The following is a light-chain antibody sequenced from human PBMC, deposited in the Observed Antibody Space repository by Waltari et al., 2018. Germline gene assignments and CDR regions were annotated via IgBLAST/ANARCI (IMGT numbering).Light chain of an antibody. Sequence: EIVMTQSPATLSVSPGERATLSCRASQSVNSNLAWYQQRPGQAPSLLIYGASTTATGIPARFTGSGSGTEFTLTISSLQSEDFAVYYCQQYNNWPLTFGGGTEVEIK. CDR2: GAS. CDR1: QSVNSN. V-gene: IGKV3-15*01. J-gene: IGKJ4*01. CDR3: QQYNNWPLT.